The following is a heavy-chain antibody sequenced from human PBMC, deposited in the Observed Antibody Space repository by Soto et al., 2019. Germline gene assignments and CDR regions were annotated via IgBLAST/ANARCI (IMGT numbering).Heavy chain of an antibody. CDR1: GYTSTSYD. CDR3: ARGRWVNTMVRGRQSAFDP. CDR2: MNPNSGNT. D-gene: IGHD3-10*01. J-gene: IGHJ5*02. V-gene: IGHV1-8*01. Sequence: ASVKVSCKASGYTSTSYDINWVRQANGQGLEWMGWMNPNSGNTGYAQKFQGRVTMTRNTSISTAYMELSSLRSEDTAVYYCARGRWVNTMVRGRQSAFDPWGQGTLVTVSS.